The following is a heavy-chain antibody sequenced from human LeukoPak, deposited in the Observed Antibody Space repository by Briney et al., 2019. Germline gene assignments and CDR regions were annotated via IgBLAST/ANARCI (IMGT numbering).Heavy chain of an antibody. Sequence: ASVKASCKASGYTFTSYAMNWVRQAPGQGLEWMGWINTNTGDPTYAQGFTGRFVFSLDTSVSTAYLQISSLKAEDTAVYYCARGEVLMVYAERFDYWGQGTLVTVSS. D-gene: IGHD2-8*01. CDR3: ARGEVLMVYAERFDY. V-gene: IGHV7-4-1*02. CDR2: INTNTGDP. CDR1: GYTFTSYA. J-gene: IGHJ4*02.